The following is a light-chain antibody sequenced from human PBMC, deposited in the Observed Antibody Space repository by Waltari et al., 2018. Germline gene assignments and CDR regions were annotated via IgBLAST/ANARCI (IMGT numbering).Light chain of an antibody. CDR3: AAWDDSLNGHGV. CDR2: NNN. Sequence: QSVLTQPPSASATPGQRVTISCSGSSSNIGGNTVHWYQQLPGTAPKLLIYNNNYRPSGVPDRFAGSKSGTSASLAISGLQSEDEADYYCAAWDDSLNGHGVFGGGTKLTVL. CDR1: SSNIGGNT. J-gene: IGLJ3*02. V-gene: IGLV1-44*01.